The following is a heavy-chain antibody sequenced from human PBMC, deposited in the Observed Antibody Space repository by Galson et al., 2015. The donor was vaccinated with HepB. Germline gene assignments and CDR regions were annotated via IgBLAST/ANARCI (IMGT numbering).Heavy chain of an antibody. CDR3: ARHGYSDYFRDDAFDI. V-gene: IGHV4-39*01. D-gene: IGHD4-11*01. CDR2: IDYSGTT. J-gene: IGHJ3*02. CDR1: GGAISSSRYY. Sequence: TLSLTCTVSGGAISSSRYYWGWIRQHPGKGLEWIGNIDYSGTTYYNPSLKSRVSISVDTSKNQFSLRLSSVTAADTSVFYCARHGYSDYFRDDAFDIWGPGTMVTVSS.